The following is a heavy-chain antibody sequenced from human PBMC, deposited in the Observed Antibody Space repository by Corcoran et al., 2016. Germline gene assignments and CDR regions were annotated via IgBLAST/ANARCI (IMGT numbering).Heavy chain of an antibody. CDR1: GFTFSSYD. J-gene: IGHJ6*02. Sequence: EVQLVESGGGLVQPGGSLRLSCAASGFTFSSYDMHWVRQATGKGLEWVSAIGTAGDTYYPGSVKGRFTISRENAKNSLYLQMNSLRAEDSAGYYFAREAHPDFVTAYYYYGRDVWGQGTTVTVS. CDR3: AREAHPDFVTAYYYYGRDV. CDR2: IGTAGDT. V-gene: IGHV3-13*01. D-gene: IGHD3-3*01.